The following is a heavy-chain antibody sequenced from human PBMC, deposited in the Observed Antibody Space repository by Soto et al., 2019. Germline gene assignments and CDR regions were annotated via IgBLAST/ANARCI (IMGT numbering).Heavy chain of an antibody. Sequence: ASVKVSCKASGYTFTSYGINWVRQAPGQGLEWMGWISAYNGNTNSAQKLQGRVTMTTDTSTSTAYMELRSLRSDDTAVYYCARVGYCSSTSRYTGYYYYYGMDVWGQGTTVTVSS. V-gene: IGHV1-18*01. J-gene: IGHJ6*02. D-gene: IGHD2-2*02. CDR3: ARVGYCSSTSRYTGYYYYYGMDV. CDR1: GYTFTSYG. CDR2: ISAYNGNT.